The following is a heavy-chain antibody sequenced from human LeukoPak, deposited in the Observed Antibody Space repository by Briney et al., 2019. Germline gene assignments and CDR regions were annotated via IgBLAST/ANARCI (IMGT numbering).Heavy chain of an antibody. D-gene: IGHD3-22*01. CDR3: ATVSYYYDSSGPLGDY. V-gene: IGHV1-69-2*01. CDR2: VDPEDGET. Sequence: ASVKVSCKVSGYTFTDYYMHWVHQAPGKGLEWMGLVDPEDGETIYAEKFQGRVTITADTSTDTAYMELSSLRSEDTAVYYCATVSYYYDSSGPLGDYWGQGTLVTVSS. CDR1: GYTFTDYY. J-gene: IGHJ4*02.